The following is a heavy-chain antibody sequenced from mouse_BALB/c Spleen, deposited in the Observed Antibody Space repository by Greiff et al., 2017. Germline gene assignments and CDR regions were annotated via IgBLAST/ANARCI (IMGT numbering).Heavy chain of an antibody. Sequence: EVQLQQSGAELVRSGASVKLSCTASGFNIKDYYMHWVKQRPEQGLEWIGWIDPENGDTEYAPKFQGKATMTADTSSNTAYLQLSSLTSEDTAVYYCNEGLYRDEFAYWGQGTLVTVSA. CDR1: GFNIKDYY. J-gene: IGHJ3*01. V-gene: IGHV14-4*02. CDR2: IDPENGDT. D-gene: IGHD2-14*01. CDR3: NEGLYRDEFAY.